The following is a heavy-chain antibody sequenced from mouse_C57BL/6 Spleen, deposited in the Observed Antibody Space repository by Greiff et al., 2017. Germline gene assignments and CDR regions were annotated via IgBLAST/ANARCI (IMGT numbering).Heavy chain of an antibody. J-gene: IGHJ2*01. CDR1: GYTFTDYY. CDR2: INPYNGGT. CDR3: ARRDGNLFDY. D-gene: IGHD2-1*01. V-gene: IGHV1-19*01. Sequence: VQLQQSGPVLVKPGASVKMSCKASGYTFTDYYMNWVKQSHGKSLEWIGVINPYNGGTSYNQKFKGKATLTVDKSSSTAYVELNSLTSEDSAVYYCARRDGNLFDYWGQGTTLTVSS.